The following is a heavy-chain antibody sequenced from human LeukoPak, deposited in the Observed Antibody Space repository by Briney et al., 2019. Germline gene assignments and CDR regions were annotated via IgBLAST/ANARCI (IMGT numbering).Heavy chain of an antibody. D-gene: IGHD2-21*02. CDR3: ARVCGGDCDAFDI. Sequence: GASVKVACKASGGTSSSYAISWVRQAPGQGLEWMGRIIPIFGTANYAQKFQGRVTITTDESTSTAYMELSSLRSEDTAVYYCARVCGGDCDAFDIWGQGTMVTVSS. J-gene: IGHJ3*02. CDR1: GGTSSSYA. CDR2: IIPIFGTA. V-gene: IGHV1-69*05.